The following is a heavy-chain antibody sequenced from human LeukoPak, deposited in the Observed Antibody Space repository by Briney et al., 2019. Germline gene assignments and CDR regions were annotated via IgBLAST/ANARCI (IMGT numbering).Heavy chain of an antibody. CDR3: STEDKYCGSANCGKY. CDR2: IIPDSGGA. CDR1: GYTFTNYY. J-gene: IGHJ4*02. Sequence: SVTVSCKSSGYTFTNYYLHWVRQAPGQGLEWMGYIIPDSGGADYDQRFHGRVTMTRDKSISTVYMELSSLRSDDTALYYCSTEDKYCGSANCGKYWGQGTLVTVSS. D-gene: IGHD2-2*01. V-gene: IGHV1-2*02.